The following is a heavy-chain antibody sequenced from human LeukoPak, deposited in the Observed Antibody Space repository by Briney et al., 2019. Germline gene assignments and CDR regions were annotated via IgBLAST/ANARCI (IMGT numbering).Heavy chain of an antibody. D-gene: IGHD3-10*01. CDR1: GGSISSYY. CDR3: ARDKGRLWFGDTVDY. V-gene: IGHV4-59*01. J-gene: IGHJ4*02. CDR2: IYYSGST. Sequence: SETLSLTCTVSGGSISSYYWSWIRQPPGKGLEWIGYIYYSGSTNYNPSLKSRVTISVDTSKNQFSLKLSSVTAADTAVYYCARDKGRLWFGDTVDYWGQGTLVTVSS.